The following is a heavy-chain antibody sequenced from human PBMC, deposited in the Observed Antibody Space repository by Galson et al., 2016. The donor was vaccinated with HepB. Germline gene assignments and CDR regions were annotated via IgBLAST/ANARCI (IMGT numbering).Heavy chain of an antibody. CDR2: ITSKSSGGTT. V-gene: IGHV3-49*04. CDR1: GFTFGDYG. D-gene: IGHD3-10*01. J-gene: IGHJ4*02. Sequence: SLRLSCAVSGFTFGDYGVSWVRQAPGKGLEWVGFITSKSSGGTTEYAASVRGRFTISRDDSKSIAFLQMNSLKTEDTAVYYCARDSIYVSGNYAKIDYWGQGTLVIVSS. CDR3: ARDSIYVSGNYAKIDY.